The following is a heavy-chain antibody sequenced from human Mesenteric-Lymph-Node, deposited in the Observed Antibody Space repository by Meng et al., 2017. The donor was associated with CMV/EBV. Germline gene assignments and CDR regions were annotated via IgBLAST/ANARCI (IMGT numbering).Heavy chain of an antibody. D-gene: IGHD6-13*01. J-gene: IGHJ3*02. CDR2: INWSGPST. V-gene: IGHV3-20*03. CDR3: ARGAAAGFYDAFDI. CDR1: GFTFDDYG. Sequence: YGFTFDDYGMNWVRQAPGKGLEWVSGINWSGPSTGYSDSVKGRFTISRDNAKNSLYLQMNSLRAEDTALYYCARGAAAGFYDAFDIWGQGTMVTVSS.